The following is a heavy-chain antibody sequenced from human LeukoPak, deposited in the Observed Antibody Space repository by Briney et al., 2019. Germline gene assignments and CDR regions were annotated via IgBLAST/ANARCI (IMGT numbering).Heavy chain of an antibody. V-gene: IGHV6-1*01. CDR1: GDSVSSNSAA. CDR2: TYYRSKWYN. D-gene: IGHD6-19*01. CDR3: ARDRTGYSSGRYYFDY. J-gene: IGHJ4*02. Sequence: SQTLSLTCAISGDSVSSNSAAWNWTRQSPSRGLEWLGRTYYRSKWYNDYAVSVKSRITINPDTSKNQFSLQLNSVTPEDTAVYYCARDRTGYSSGRYYFDYWGQGTLVTVSS.